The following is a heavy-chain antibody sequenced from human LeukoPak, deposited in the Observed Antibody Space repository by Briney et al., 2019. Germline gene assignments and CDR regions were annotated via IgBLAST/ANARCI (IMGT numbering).Heavy chain of an antibody. Sequence: GASVKVSCKTSGGTFSTYAITWVRQTPGQGLEWMGGIIPIFGTANYAQKFQGRVTITADKSTSTAYMELSSLRSEDTAVYYCARGNMVRGVISHFDYWGQGTLVTVSS. J-gene: IGHJ4*02. D-gene: IGHD3-10*01. V-gene: IGHV1-69*06. CDR1: GGTFSTYA. CDR2: IIPIFGTA. CDR3: ARGNMVRGVISHFDY.